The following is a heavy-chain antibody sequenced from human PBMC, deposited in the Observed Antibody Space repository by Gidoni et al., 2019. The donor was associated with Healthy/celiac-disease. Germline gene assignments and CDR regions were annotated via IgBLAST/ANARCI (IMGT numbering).Heavy chain of an antibody. CDR2: FSGSVGST. D-gene: IGHD6-19*01. Sequence: EVQLLAHGGGLVQPGGSLRRPCADTGFTFTRYAMSWVRQAPGKGLEWVSAFSGSVGSTYSADSVKGRFTISRDHYTITLYLQMNSLRVEDTAVYYCAKFERKWLAPYPFEDYWGQGTLVTVFS. J-gene: IGHJ4*02. CDR1: GFTFTRYA. V-gene: IGHV3-23*01. CDR3: AKFERKWLAPYPFEDY.